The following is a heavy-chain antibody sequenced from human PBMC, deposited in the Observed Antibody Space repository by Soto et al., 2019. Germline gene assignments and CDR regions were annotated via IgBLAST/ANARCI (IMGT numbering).Heavy chain of an antibody. CDR1: GYTFTYYY. J-gene: IGHJ4*02. D-gene: IGHD4-17*01. CDR2: INPASGST. V-gene: IGHV1-46*01. CDR3: ARDLAAGEH. Sequence: QVQLVQSGGEVGKLGSSVKVSCRPSGYTFTYYYVHWVRQAPGQGLGWRGIINPASGSTNYAHEFQGRVTLTMDTSTTTVYMELSGLRAEDTAIFYCARDLAAGEHWGQGTLVTVSS.